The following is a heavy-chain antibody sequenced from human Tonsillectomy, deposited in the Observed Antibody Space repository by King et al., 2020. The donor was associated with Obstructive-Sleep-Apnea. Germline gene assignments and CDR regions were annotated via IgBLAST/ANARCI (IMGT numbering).Heavy chain of an antibody. V-gene: IGHV3-48*04. CDR2: ISSSSSTI. CDR3: ARDLVPDAFDI. Sequence: VQLVESGGGLVQPGGSLRLSCAASGFTFSGYNMNWVRQAPGKGLEWVSYISSSSSTIYYADSVKGRFTISRDNAKNSLYLKMNSLRAEETAVYYCARDLVPDAFDIWGQGTMVTVSS. D-gene: IGHD6-13*01. CDR1: GFTFSGYN. J-gene: IGHJ3*02.